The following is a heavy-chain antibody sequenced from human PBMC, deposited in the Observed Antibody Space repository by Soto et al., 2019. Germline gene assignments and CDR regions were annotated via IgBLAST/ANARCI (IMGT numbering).Heavy chain of an antibody. CDR2: ISYDGSNK. CDR1: GFTFSSYA. V-gene: IGHV3-30-3*01. J-gene: IGHJ3*02. Sequence: GGSLRLSCAASGFTFSSYAMHWVRQAPGKGLEWVAVISYDGSNKYYTDSLKGRFTISRDNSKNTLYLQMNSLRAEDTAVYYCARARPNSMIVVVPDAFDIWGQGTMVTVSS. D-gene: IGHD3-22*01. CDR3: ARARPNSMIVVVPDAFDI.